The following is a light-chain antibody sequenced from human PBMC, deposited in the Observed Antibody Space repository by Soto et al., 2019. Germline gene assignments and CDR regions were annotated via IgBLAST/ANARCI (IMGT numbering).Light chain of an antibody. Sequence: DIQMTQSPSSLSASVGDRVTITCRSSQSISTYLNWYQQKQGKAPKLLIYAASTLQSGVQSRFSGSGSGTDLTLTINNLQLEDFAIYYCQQSHSPPRTFGQGTKVEIK. CDR3: QQSHSPPRT. V-gene: IGKV1-39*01. J-gene: IGKJ1*01. CDR1: QSISTY. CDR2: AAS.